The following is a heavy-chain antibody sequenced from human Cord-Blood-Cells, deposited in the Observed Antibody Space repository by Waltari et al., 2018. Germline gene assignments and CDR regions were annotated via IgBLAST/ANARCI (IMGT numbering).Heavy chain of an antibody. CDR1: GGTFSCYV. J-gene: IGHJ3*02. CDR3: ARDSLNSGYDSDAFDI. D-gene: IGHD5-12*01. V-gene: IGHV1-69*01. CDR2: MIPILGTA. Sequence: QVQLVQSGAEVKKPGSSVKVSCKASGGTFSCYVISWVRQAPGQGLEWMGGMIPILGTANYAQQLQGRVTITAEESTGTAYMELSSLRSEDTAVYYCARDSLNSGYDSDAFDIWGQGTMVTVSS.